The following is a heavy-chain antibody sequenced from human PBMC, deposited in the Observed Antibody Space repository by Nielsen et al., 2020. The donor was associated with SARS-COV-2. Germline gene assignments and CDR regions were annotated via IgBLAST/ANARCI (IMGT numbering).Heavy chain of an antibody. CDR3: ARHGSGSYAWFDP. CDR2: IYYSGST. V-gene: IGHV4-59*01. CDR1: GGSISSYY. D-gene: IGHD3-10*01. Sequence: SETLSLTCTVSGGSISSYYWSWIRQPPGKGLEWIGYIYYSGSTNYNPSLKSRVTISVDTSKNQFSLKLSSVTAADTAVYYCARHGSGSYAWFDPWGQGTLVTVSS. J-gene: IGHJ5*02.